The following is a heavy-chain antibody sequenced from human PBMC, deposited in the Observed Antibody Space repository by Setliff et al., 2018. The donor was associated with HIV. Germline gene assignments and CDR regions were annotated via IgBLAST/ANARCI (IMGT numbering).Heavy chain of an antibody. J-gene: IGHJ6*03. CDR1: GVSSSSHY. Sequence: SETLSLTCTVSGVSSSSHYWSWIRQPPGKGLEWIGYSYYSGSTNYNPSLKSRVTISVDTSKNQFSLKLSSVTAADTAVYYCAREWRGRYYYYMDVWGKGTTVTVSS. CDR2: SYYSGST. CDR3: AREWRGRYYYYMDV. V-gene: IGHV4-59*11. D-gene: IGHD3-10*01.